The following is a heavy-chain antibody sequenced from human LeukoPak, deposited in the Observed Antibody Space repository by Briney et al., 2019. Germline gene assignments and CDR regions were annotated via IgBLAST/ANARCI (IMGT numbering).Heavy chain of an antibody. J-gene: IGHJ4*02. CDR3: AKGSGYDYLGGRDFDY. CDR2: ISYDGSNK. V-gene: IGHV3-30*18. D-gene: IGHD5-12*01. Sequence: PGRSLRLSCAASGFTFSSYGMHWVRQAPGKGLEWVAVISYDGSNKYYADSVKGRFTISRDNSKNTLYLQMNSLRAEDTAVYYCAKGSGYDYLGGRDFDYWGQGTLVTVSS. CDR1: GFTFSSYG.